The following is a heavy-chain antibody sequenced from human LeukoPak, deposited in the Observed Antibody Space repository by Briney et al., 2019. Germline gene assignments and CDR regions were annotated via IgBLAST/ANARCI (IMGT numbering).Heavy chain of an antibody. CDR2: IRNDGSNH. J-gene: IGHJ4*02. CDR1: GFTFSHHG. CDR3: ARGPSGYHNT. D-gene: IGHD5-12*01. Sequence: PGGSLRLSCAASGFTFSHHGMHWVRQAPGKGLEWVAFIRNDGSNHYYADSVKGRFTISRDNSKNNVYLQMYSLRAEDTAVYYCARGPSGYHNTGGQGTLVTVSS. V-gene: IGHV3-30*02.